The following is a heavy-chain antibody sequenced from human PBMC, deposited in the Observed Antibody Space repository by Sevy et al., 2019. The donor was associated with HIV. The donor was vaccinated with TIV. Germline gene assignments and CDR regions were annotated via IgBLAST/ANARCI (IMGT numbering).Heavy chain of an antibody. CDR2: ISYDGSNK. CDR1: GFTFSSYG. D-gene: IGHD6-19*01. J-gene: IGHJ4*02. CDR3: AKVPVSSGWSH. V-gene: IGHV3-30*18. Sequence: GGSLRLSCAPSGFTFSSYGMHWVRQAPGKGLEWVAVISYDGSNKYYADSVKGRFTISRDNSKNTLYLQMNSLRAEDTAVYYCAKVPVSSGWSHWGQGTLVTVSS.